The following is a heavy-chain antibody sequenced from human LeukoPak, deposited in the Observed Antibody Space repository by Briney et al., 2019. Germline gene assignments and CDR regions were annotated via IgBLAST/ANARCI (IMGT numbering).Heavy chain of an antibody. D-gene: IGHD2-21*01. CDR3: ARSPYILCHRGGSFDP. CDR2: INHSGST. CDR1: GGSFSGYY. J-gene: IGHJ5*02. Sequence: KPSETLSLTCAVYGGSFSGYYWSWIRQPPGKGLEWIGEINHSGSTNYHPSRKSRVTISTDTSKNQFSLKLRSVAAADTAVYYCARSPYILCHRGGSFDPWGQGTLVTVSS. V-gene: IGHV4-34*01.